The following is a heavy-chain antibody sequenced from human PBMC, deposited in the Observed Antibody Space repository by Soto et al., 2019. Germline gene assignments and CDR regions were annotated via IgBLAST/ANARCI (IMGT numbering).Heavy chain of an antibody. D-gene: IGHD5-18*01. CDR3: ARPKRRGYSYGVFDY. Sequence: GESLKISCKGSGYSFTSYWIGWVRQMPGKGLEWVGIIYPGDSDTRYSPSFQGQVTISGDKYISTAYLQWSSLKASDPAMYYCARPKRRGYSYGVFDYWGQGTLVTVSS. CDR2: IYPGDSDT. V-gene: IGHV5-51*01. CDR1: GYSFTSYW. J-gene: IGHJ4*02.